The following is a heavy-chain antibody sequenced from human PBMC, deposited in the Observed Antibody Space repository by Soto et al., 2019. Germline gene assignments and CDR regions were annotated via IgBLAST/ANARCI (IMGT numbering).Heavy chain of an antibody. CDR1: GGPISSGDYY. V-gene: IGHV4-61*08. Sequence: SETLSLTCTVSGGPISSGDYYWTWIRQPPGKGLEWIGYIYYSGSTNYNPSLKSRVTISVDTSKNQFSLKLSSVTAADTAVYYCARAGGSMDYYYYGMDVWGQGTTVTVSS. D-gene: IGHD3-16*01. CDR3: ARAGGSMDYYYYGMDV. CDR2: IYYSGST. J-gene: IGHJ6*02.